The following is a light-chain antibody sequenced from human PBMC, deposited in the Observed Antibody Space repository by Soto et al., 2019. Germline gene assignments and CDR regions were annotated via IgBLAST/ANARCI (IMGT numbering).Light chain of an antibody. CDR1: SSDVGGYIY. V-gene: IGLV2-14*01. J-gene: IGLJ1*01. Sequence: QSALTQPASVSGSPGQSVTISCTGTSSDVGGYIYVSWYQQHPGKAAKLMIYDVTSRPSGVSYRFSGSKSGNTASLTISGLQAEDEADYYCSSYTTSSSDVFGTGTKVTVL. CDR3: SSYTTSSSDV. CDR2: DVT.